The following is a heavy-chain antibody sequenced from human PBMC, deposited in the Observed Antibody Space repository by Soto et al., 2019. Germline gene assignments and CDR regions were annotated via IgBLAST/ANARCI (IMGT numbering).Heavy chain of an antibody. CDR2: INPSGGST. V-gene: IGHV1-46*01. D-gene: IGHD3-10*01. J-gene: IGHJ5*02. CDR1: GYTFTSYY. Sequence: ASVKVSCKASGYTFTSYYMHWVRQAPGQGLEWMGIINPSGGSTGYAQKFQGRVTMTRDTSTSTVYMELSSLRSEDTAVYYCARAGNYGSGSSHNWFDPWGQGTLVTVSS. CDR3: ARAGNYGSGSSHNWFDP.